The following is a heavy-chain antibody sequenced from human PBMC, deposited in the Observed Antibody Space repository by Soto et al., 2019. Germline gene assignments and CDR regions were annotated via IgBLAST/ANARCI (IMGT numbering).Heavy chain of an antibody. Sequence: PGESLKISCQGSGYSFTTSWIGWVRQMPGKGLEWMGIIFPADSDTRYSPSFQGQVTISADKSISTAYLQWGSLKASDTAMYYCARPGTTGYWGQGTLVTVSS. CDR1: GYSFTTSW. J-gene: IGHJ4*02. CDR3: ARPGTTGY. D-gene: IGHD1-1*01. V-gene: IGHV5-51*01. CDR2: IFPADSDT.